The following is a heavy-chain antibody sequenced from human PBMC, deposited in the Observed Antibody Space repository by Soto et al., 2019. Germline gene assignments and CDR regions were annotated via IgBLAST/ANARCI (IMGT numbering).Heavy chain of an antibody. CDR1: GYIFTAYS. CDR2: VNPSGGST. V-gene: IGHV1-46*01. J-gene: IGHJ1*01. CDR3: AREESCSDGICYSEYFQR. D-gene: IGHD2-15*01. Sequence: VASVKVSCKASGYIFTAYSMHWVRQAPGQGLEWMGVVNPSGGSTNYAQKFQGRITMTRDTSTSTVYMDLSSLTSEATAVYYCAREESCSDGICYSEYFQRWGQGTLVTVSS.